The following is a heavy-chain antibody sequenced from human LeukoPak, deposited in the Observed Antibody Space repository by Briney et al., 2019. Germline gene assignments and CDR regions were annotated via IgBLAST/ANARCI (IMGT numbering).Heavy chain of an antibody. V-gene: IGHV3-66*01. CDR2: IYSGGST. J-gene: IGHJ4*02. CDR3: ARDGKYDSSGYYSLDY. CDR1: GFTVSGNS. Sequence: GGSLRLSCAASGFTVSGNSMSWVRHAPGKGLEWVSVIYSGGSTYYADSVKGRFTISRDNSKNTLYLQMSSLRVEDTAVYYCARDGKYDSSGYYSLDYWGQGTLVTVSS. D-gene: IGHD3-22*01.